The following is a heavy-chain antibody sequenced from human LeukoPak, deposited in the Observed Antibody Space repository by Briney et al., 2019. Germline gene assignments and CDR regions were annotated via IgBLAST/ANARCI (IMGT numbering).Heavy chain of an antibody. CDR3: AKEDNGSGYYSSPDY. Sequence: GGSLRLSCAASGFTFSSYSMNWVRQAPGKGLEWVSAISGSGGSTYYADSVKGRFTISRDNSKNTLYLQMNSLRAEDTAVYYCAKEDNGSGYYSSPDYWGQGTLVTVSS. V-gene: IGHV3-23*01. D-gene: IGHD3-22*01. CDR1: GFTFSSYS. J-gene: IGHJ4*02. CDR2: ISGSGGST.